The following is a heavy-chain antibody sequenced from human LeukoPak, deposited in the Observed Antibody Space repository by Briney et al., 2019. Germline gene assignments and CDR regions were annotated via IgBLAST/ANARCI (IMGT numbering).Heavy chain of an antibody. CDR2: INGRGDDT. CDR3: AKGHRSSSSFFDS. Sequence: GGSLRLSCAAFSGFAMSWVRQAPGKGLEWVSAINGRGDDTYYPDSVKGRFTISRDNSNNTLYLQMNSLRSEDTAVYYCAKGHRSSSSFFDSWGQGILVTVSS. D-gene: IGHD6-19*01. CDR1: SGFA. V-gene: IGHV3-23*01. J-gene: IGHJ4*02.